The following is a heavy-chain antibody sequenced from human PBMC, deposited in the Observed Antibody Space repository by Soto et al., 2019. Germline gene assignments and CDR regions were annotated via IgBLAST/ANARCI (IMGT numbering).Heavy chain of an antibody. CDR2: ISGGGDTT. V-gene: IGHV3-23*01. J-gene: IGHJ4*02. CDR3: AKLRDFVVLPAGILDY. CDR1: GFTFSSYG. Sequence: EVQLLESGGGLVQPGGSLRLTCAASGFTFSSYGISWIRLSPGKGLEWVSVISGGGDTTYYTPSVKRRFTISRDDFRNTLYLQMNSLRTEDTAIYYCAKLRDFVVLPAGILDYWGPGTLVTVSS. D-gene: IGHD2-8*01.